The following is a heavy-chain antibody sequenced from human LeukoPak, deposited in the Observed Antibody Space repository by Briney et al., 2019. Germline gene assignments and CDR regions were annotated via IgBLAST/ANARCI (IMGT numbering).Heavy chain of an antibody. CDR1: GFTFSRFG. J-gene: IGHJ4*02. CDR2: ISYDGRNK. V-gene: IGHV3-30*14. CDR3: ARGLPGGFVGFSSSWYPLDY. D-gene: IGHD6-13*01. Sequence: GKSLRLSCGASGFTFSRFGIHWVRQAPGKGLEWGSGISYDGRNKHYADSVKGRFTGSRDNSKSTIFFKKNRLRGEDTAVYYCARGLPGGFVGFSSSWYPLDYWGQGALVTVSS.